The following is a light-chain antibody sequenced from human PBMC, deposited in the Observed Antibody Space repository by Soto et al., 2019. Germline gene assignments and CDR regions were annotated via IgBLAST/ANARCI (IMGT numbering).Light chain of an antibody. Sequence: DIQMTQSPSSLSASVGDRVTITCRASHSINRNLNWYQQKPGKAPKLLIYTASTLRGGVPSRFSGSGSGTDFTLTINSLQPEDFATYYCQQSFSPLALTFGGGTKVEVK. J-gene: IGKJ4*01. CDR1: HSINRN. CDR3: QQSFSPLALT. V-gene: IGKV1-39*01. CDR2: TAS.